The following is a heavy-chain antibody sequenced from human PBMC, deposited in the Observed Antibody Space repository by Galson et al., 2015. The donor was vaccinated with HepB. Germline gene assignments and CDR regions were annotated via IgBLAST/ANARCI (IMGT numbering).Heavy chain of an antibody. Sequence: SLRLSCAASGFTFSDYYMSWIRQAPGKGLEWLSYISSSSTYTNYADSVKGRFTISRDNAKKSLYLQINSLRAEDTAVYYCARVADADHGDHSHFDYWGQGTLVTVSS. CDR1: GFTFSDYY. CDR2: ISSSSTYT. D-gene: IGHD4-17*01. CDR3: ARVADADHGDHSHFDY. V-gene: IGHV3-11*06. J-gene: IGHJ4*02.